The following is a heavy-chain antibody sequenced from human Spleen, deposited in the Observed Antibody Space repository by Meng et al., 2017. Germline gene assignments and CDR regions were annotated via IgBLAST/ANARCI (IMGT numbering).Heavy chain of an antibody. CDR1: GYSISSGYY. D-gene: IGHD5-18*01. Sequence: SETLSLTCTVSGYSISSGYYWGWIRQPPGKWLEWIGSIYHSGSTYYNPSLKSRVTISVDTSKNQFSLKLTSVTAADTAVYYCARGRYSYAYGTGDFDSWGQGTLVTVSS. V-gene: IGHV4-38-2*02. CDR2: IYHSGST. J-gene: IGHJ4*02. CDR3: ARGRYSYAYGTGDFDS.